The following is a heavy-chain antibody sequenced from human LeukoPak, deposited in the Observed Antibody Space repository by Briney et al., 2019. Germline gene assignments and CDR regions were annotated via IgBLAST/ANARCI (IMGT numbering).Heavy chain of an antibody. D-gene: IGHD4-23*01. V-gene: IGHV3-9*01. CDR1: GFTFEHYG. J-gene: IGHJ5*01. CDR3: AKASDYGGNEFDC. CDR2: ITWNSGYK. Sequence: GGSLRLSCAASGFTFEHYGMHWVRQVPGKGLEWVSYITWNSGYKGYADSVKGRFAISRDNAKSSLYLQMNSLTGDDTAFYYCAKASDYGGNEFDCWGQGTLVTVSS.